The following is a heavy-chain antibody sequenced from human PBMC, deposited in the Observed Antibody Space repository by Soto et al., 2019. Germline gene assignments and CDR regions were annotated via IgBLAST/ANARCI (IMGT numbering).Heavy chain of an antibody. CDR2: INHSGST. J-gene: IGHJ6*03. D-gene: IGHD3-3*01. CDR1: GGSFSGYY. CDR3: ARAGTPSDFWSGYRYYYYMDV. Sequence: SETLSLTCAVYGGSFSGYYWSWIRQPPGKGLEWIGEINHSGSTNYNPSLKSRVTISVDTSKNQFSLKLSSVTAADTAVYYCARAGTPSDFWSGYRYYYYMDVWGKGTTVTVSS. V-gene: IGHV4-34*01.